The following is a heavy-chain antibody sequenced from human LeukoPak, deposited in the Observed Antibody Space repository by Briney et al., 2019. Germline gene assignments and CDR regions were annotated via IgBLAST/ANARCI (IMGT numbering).Heavy chain of an antibody. V-gene: IGHV3-30*04. CDR2: ISYDGSNK. CDR1: GFTFSSYA. CDR3: AKGRSYLDAFDI. J-gene: IGHJ3*02. Sequence: GGSLRLSCAASGFTFSSYAMHWVRQAPGKGLEWVAVISYDGSNKYYADSVKGRFTISRDNSKNTLYLQMDSLRAEATAVYYCAKGRSYLDAFDIWGQGTMVTVSS. D-gene: IGHD4-23*01.